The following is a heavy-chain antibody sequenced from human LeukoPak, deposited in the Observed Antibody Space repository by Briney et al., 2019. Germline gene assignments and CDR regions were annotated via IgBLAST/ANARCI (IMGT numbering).Heavy chain of an antibody. CDR1: GFTVSSNY. D-gene: IGHD4-17*01. CDR3: ARGFTHDYGDYFDY. Sequence: PGGSLRPSCAASGFTVSSNYMSWVRQAPGKGLEWVSVIYSDSAGSTYYADSVKGRFTMSRDNSKNTLYLHMNSLRAEDTAVYYCARGFTHDYGDYFDYWGQGTLVTVSS. CDR2: IYSDSAGST. J-gene: IGHJ4*02. V-gene: IGHV3-66*01.